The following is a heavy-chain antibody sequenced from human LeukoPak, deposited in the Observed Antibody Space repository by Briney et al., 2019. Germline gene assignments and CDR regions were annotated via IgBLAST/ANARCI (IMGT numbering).Heavy chain of an antibody. CDR3: ARDQGDYGDYYFDY. CDR1: GGTFSSYA. D-gene: IGHD4-17*01. CDR2: IIPIFGTA. Sequence: GASVKVSCKASGGTFSSYAISWVRQAPGQGLEWMGGIIPIFGTANYAQKFQGRVTITTDESTSTAYMELSSLRSEDTAVYYCARDQGDYGDYYFDYWGQGTLVTVSS. V-gene: IGHV1-69*05. J-gene: IGHJ4*02.